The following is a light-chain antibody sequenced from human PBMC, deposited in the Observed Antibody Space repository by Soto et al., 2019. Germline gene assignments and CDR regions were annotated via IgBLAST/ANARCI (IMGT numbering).Light chain of an antibody. CDR2: DVT. V-gene: IGLV2-14*01. CDR3: TSFTIVSTLV. CDR1: SSDVGAYNY. Sequence: QSALTQPASVSGSPGQSITISCTGTSSDVGAYNYVSWYQQHPGKAPKLMIYDVTNRPSGVSSRFSGSKSGNTASLTISGLQPEDEADYYCTSFTIVSTLVFGGGTKLTVL. J-gene: IGLJ3*02.